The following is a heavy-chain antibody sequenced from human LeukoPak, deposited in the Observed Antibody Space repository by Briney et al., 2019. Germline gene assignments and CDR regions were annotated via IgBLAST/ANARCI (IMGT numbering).Heavy chain of an antibody. V-gene: IGHV1-2*02. CDR1: GYTFTGYY. CDR3: ARGWEGYYGSGSYENFDY. J-gene: IGHJ4*02. Sequence: ASVKVSCKASGYTFTGYYMHWVRQAPGQGLEWMGWINPNSGGTNYAQKFQGRVTMTRDTSISTAYMELSRLRSDDTAAYYCARGWEGYYGSGSYENFDYWGQGTLVTVSS. CDR2: INPNSGGT. D-gene: IGHD3-10*01.